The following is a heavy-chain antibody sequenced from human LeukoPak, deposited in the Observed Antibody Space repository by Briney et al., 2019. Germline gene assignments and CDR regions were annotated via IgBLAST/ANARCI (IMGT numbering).Heavy chain of an antibody. CDR1: GFTFSNYW. V-gene: IGHV3-7*01. CDR2: IKEDGTEK. Sequence: PGGSLRPSCAASGFTFSNYWMSWVRQAPGKGLEWVANIKEDGTEKYYVDSVKGRVTISRDNAKNSLYLQMNSLRAEDTAVYYCARVLAAAAIYYMDVWGKGTTVTVSS. CDR3: ARVLAAAAIYYMDV. J-gene: IGHJ6*03. D-gene: IGHD6-13*01.